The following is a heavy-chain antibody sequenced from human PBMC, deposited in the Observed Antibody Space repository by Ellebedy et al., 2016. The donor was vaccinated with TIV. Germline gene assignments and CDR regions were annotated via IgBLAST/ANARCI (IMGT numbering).Heavy chain of an antibody. D-gene: IGHD3-22*01. J-gene: IGHJ4*02. CDR3: ERENRYYDSSGYAY. CDR2: INAGSGNT. CDR1: GYTFTRYT. Sequence: ASVKVSCXASGYTFTRYTIHWVRQAPGQRLEWMGWINAGSGNTKYSQKFQGRVTITRDTSATTAYMELSSLRSEDTTVYYCERENRYYDSSGYAYWGQGTLVTVSS. V-gene: IGHV1-3*01.